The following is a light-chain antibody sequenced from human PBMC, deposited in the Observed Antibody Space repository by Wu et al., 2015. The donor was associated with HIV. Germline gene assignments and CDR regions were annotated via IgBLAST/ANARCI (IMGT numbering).Light chain of an antibody. CDR2: GAS. J-gene: IGKJ4*01. CDR3: QQYNYWPRT. CDR1: QSVSSN. V-gene: IGKV3-15*01. Sequence: EIVMTQSPATLSVSPGERATLSCRASQSVSSNLAWYQQKPGQAPRLLIYGASTRATGIPARFSGSGSGTEFTLTINNLQSEDFAVYYCQQYNYWPRTFGGGTKVEI.